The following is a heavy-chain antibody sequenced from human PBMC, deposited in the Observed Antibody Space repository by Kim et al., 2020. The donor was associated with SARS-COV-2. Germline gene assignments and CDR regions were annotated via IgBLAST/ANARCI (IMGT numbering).Heavy chain of an antibody. CDR2: GCA. J-gene: IGHJ4*02. CDR3: VRGNGFLAY. Sequence: GCADHNPSLKSRVSISVDTSKNQYSLKLTSVTAADTAVYYCVRGNGFLAYWGQGALVTVSS. D-gene: IGHD3-3*01. V-gene: IGHV4-59*09.